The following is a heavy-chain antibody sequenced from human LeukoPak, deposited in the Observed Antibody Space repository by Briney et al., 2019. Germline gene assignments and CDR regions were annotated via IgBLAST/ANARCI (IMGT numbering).Heavy chain of an antibody. Sequence: GGSLRLSCAASGFAFNTYAMTWVRQAPEKGLQWVSTISTSGRATYYADSVEGRFTVSRDNSKNTLYLQMNSLRADDTAVYYCAKARGSSVYEPFDYWGQGTQVTVSP. CDR2: ISTSGRAT. CDR3: AKARGSSVYEPFDY. J-gene: IGHJ4*02. V-gene: IGHV3-23*01. D-gene: IGHD5/OR15-5a*01. CDR1: GFAFNTYA.